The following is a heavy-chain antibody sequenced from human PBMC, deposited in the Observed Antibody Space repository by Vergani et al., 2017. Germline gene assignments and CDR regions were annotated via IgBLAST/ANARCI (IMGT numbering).Heavy chain of an antibody. D-gene: IGHD2-2*02. CDR1: GGSISSGSYY. Sequence: QLQLQESGSGLVKPSQTLSLTCTVSGGSISSGSYYWSWIRQPAGKGLEWIGRIYTSGSTNYNPSLKSRVTISVDTSKNQFSLKLSSVTAADTAVYYCAREAIVVVPAAIINYYYYGMDVWGQGTTVTVSS. V-gene: IGHV4-61*02. CDR2: IYTSGST. CDR3: AREAIVVVPAAIINYYYYGMDV. J-gene: IGHJ6*02.